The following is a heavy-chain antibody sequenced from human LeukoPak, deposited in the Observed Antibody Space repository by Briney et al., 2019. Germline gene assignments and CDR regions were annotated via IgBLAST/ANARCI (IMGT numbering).Heavy chain of an antibody. CDR3: AALNPKLKDYYFDY. Sequence: SVKVSCKASGFTFTSSAAQWVRQARGQRLEWIGWIVVGSGNTNYAQKFQERVTITRDMSTSTAFMELSSLRSEDTAVYYCAALNPKLKDYYFDYWGQGTLVTVSS. J-gene: IGHJ4*02. D-gene: IGHD1-1*01. CDR1: GFTFTSSA. V-gene: IGHV1-58*01. CDR2: IVVGSGNT.